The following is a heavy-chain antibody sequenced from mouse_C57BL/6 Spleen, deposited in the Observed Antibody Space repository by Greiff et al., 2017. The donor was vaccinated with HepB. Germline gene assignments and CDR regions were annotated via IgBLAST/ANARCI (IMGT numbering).Heavy chain of an antibody. J-gene: IGHJ4*01. Sequence: EVKLMESGGDLVKPGGSLKLSCAASGFTFSSYGMSWVRQTPDKRLEWVATISSGGSYTSYPDSVKGRFTISRDNAKNTLYLQMSSLKSEDTAMYYCARQGDYGNFHYYAMDYWGQGTSVTVSS. D-gene: IGHD2-1*01. CDR3: ARQGDYGNFHYYAMDY. CDR1: GFTFSSYG. CDR2: ISSGGSYT. V-gene: IGHV5-6*01.